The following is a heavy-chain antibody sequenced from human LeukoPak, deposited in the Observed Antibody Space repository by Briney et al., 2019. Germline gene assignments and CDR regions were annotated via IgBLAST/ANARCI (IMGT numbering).Heavy chain of an antibody. V-gene: IGHV3-23*01. CDR1: GLTFSTFG. J-gene: IGHJ4*02. D-gene: IGHD1-26*01. CDR3: AIIVGGGY. Sequence: GGSLRLSCAASGLTFSTFGMTWVRQAPGKGLEWVSAISGSAVSTFYADSVKGRFTISRDNSKNTLYLQMNSLRAEDTAVYYCAIIVGGGYWGQGTLVTVSS. CDR2: ISGSAVST.